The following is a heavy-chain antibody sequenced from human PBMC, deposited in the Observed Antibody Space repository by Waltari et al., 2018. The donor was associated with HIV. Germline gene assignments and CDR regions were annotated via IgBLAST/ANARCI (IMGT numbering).Heavy chain of an antibody. D-gene: IGHD1-26*01. Sequence: QLPESGPGLVKPSETLSLTCTVSGGSISSSIFFWGWIRQAPGKGLEWIGSVYHTGNTFYNPSLKSRVSMFIDRATNQFSLRLTSVTAADTGIYYCARQPSAWDIWGQGMLVSVSS. CDR1: GGSISSSIFF. CDR3: ARQPSAWDI. CDR2: VYHTGNT. J-gene: IGHJ4*02. V-gene: IGHV4-39*01.